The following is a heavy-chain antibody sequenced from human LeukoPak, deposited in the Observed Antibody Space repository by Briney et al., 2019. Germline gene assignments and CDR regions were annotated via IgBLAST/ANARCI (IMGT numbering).Heavy chain of an antibody. J-gene: IGHJ4*02. V-gene: IGHV3-21*04. CDR3: AFGDCSSTSCFALDY. D-gene: IGHD2-2*01. CDR1: GFTFSSYS. Sequence: PGGSLRLSCAASGFTFSSYSMNWVRQAPGKGLEWVSSISSSSSYIYYADSVKGRFTISRDNAKNSLYLQMNSLRADDTAVYYCAFGDCSSTSCFALDYWGQGTLVTVSS. CDR2: ISSSSSYI.